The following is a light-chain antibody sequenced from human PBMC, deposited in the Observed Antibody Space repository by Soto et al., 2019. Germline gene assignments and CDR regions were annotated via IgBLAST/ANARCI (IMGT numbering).Light chain of an antibody. J-gene: IGKJ1*01. CDR1: QSVSSN. V-gene: IGKV3-15*01. CDR2: GAS. CDR3: QHFNSYPWT. Sequence: EIVMTQSPATLSVSPVERATLSCMASQSVSSNLAWYQQKPGQAPRLLIYGASTRATGIPARFSGSGSGTDFTLTISSLQPDDFATYYCQHFNSYPWTFGQGTKVDIK.